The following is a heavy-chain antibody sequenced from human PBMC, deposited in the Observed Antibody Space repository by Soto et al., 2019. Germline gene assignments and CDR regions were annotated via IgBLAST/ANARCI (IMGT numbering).Heavy chain of an antibody. CDR2: IIPIFGTA. D-gene: IGHD3-9*01. J-gene: IGHJ4*02. CDR1: GGTFSSYA. Sequence: GASVKVSCKASGGTFSSYAISWVRQAPGQGLEWMGGIIPIFGTANYAQKFQGRVTITADESTSTAYMELRSLRSDDTAVYYCARVGILTGYSFDYWGQGTLVTVSS. V-gene: IGHV1-69*13. CDR3: ARVGILTGYSFDY.